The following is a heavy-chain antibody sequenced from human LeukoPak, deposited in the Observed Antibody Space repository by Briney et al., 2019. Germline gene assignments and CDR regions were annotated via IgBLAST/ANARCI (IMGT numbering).Heavy chain of an antibody. CDR3: AKDTTPYY. J-gene: IGHJ4*02. CDR1: GFTFSSFA. D-gene: IGHD1-26*01. V-gene: IGHV3-23*01. CDR2: ISGNGGST. Sequence: GGSLRLSCAASGFTFSSFAMTWVRQAPGKGLEWVSGISGNGGSTYYADSVRGRFTISRDNSKNTIYLQMNSLRGEDTAVYYCAKDTTPYYWGQGTLVTVSS.